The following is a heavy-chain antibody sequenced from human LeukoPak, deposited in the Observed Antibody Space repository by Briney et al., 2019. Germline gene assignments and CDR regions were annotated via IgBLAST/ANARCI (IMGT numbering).Heavy chain of an antibody. CDR3: VKDSSSQRLVLSKGSGAFDI. CDR2: ISWNRGSI. D-gene: IGHD6-19*01. Sequence: LSLTCTVSGGSISSYYWSWIRQPPGKGLEWVSGISWNRGSIGYADSVKGRFTISRDNAKNSLYLQMNSLRAEDTALYYCVKDSSSQRLVLSKGSGAFDIWGQGTRVTVSS. J-gene: IGHJ3*02. V-gene: IGHV3-9*01. CDR1: GGSISSYY.